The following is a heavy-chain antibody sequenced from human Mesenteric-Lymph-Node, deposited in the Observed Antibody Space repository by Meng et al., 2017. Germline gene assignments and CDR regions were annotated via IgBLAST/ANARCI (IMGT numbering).Heavy chain of an antibody. V-gene: IGHV4-4*02. D-gene: IGHD3-10*01. CDR1: GYSITNHHW. CDR2: IPHRGSS. J-gene: IGHJ1*01. Sequence: DPRPALVRPSRALSVTSVIPGYSITNHHWWGRGRQPPGKVMEWSGEIPHRGSSAYKPTITSRVSMSTVKFKIHFSRKLTTVTAEDTAVYHCLRGSGGSVWGQGTLVTVSS. CDR3: LRGSGGSV.